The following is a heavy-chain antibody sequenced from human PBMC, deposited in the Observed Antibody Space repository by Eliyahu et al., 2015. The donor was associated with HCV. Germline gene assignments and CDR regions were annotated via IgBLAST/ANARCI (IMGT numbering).Heavy chain of an antibody. D-gene: IGHD3-10*01. Sequence: QVQLQESGPGLVKPSETLFLTCSVSGXSISRYXWXWXRXXPGKGXXWIGYFYYTGSTNYNPSLMSRVTISGDTSKNQFSLKLRSVTAADTAVYYCARGWIGEIFPEYWGQGTPVTVSS. CDR2: FYYTGST. J-gene: IGHJ4*02. V-gene: IGHV4-59*01. CDR1: GXSISRYX. CDR3: ARGWIGEIFPEY.